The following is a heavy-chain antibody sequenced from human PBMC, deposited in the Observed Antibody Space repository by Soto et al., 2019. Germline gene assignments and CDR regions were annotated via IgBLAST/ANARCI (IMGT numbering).Heavy chain of an antibody. V-gene: IGHV3-43D*04. CDR3: AKGATVTTHYQYYGVDV. CDR2: VNWGGDTT. J-gene: IGHJ6*02. D-gene: IGHD4-17*01. Sequence: EVHLEESGGAVVQPGGSLSLSCAASGFTFDDFAMCWVRQVPGKGLEWISLVNWGGDTTFYAESVKGRFIISRDNTKNSVYLQMTSLRSEDSAIYYCAKGATVTTHYQYYGVDVWGQGTKVTVSS. CDR1: GFTFDDFA.